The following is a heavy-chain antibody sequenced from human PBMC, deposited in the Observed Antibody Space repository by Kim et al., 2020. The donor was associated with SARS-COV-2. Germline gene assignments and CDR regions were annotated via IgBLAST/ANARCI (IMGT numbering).Heavy chain of an antibody. CDR2: MNPNSGNT. D-gene: IGHD6-13*01. J-gene: IGHJ6*02. V-gene: IGHV1-8*01. Sequence: ASVKVSCKASGYTFTSYDINWVRQATGQGLEWMGWMNPNSGNTGYAQKFQGRVTMTRNTSISTAYMELSSLRSEDTAVYYCAREMGVIAAAGTGIHYYYGMDVWGQGTTVTVSS. CDR1: GYTFTSYD. CDR3: AREMGVIAAAGTGIHYYYGMDV.